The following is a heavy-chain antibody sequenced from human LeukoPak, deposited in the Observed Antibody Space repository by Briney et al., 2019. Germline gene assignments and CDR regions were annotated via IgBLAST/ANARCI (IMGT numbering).Heavy chain of an antibody. CDR1: GYTFTGYY. CDR3: ASVEYCGGDCYDNWFDP. CDR2: INPNSGGT. Sequence: ASVKVSCKASGYTFTGYYMHWVRQAPGQGLEWMGWINPNSGGTNYAQKFQGRVTMTRDTSISTAYMELSRLRSDDTAVYYCASVEYCGGDCYDNWFDPWGQGTLVTVSS. D-gene: IGHD2-21*02. V-gene: IGHV1-2*02. J-gene: IGHJ5*02.